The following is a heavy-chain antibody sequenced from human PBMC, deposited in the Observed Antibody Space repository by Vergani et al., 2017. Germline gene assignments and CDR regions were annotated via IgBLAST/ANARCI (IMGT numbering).Heavy chain of an antibody. CDR3: AREVNGRIGY. CDR2: IWYDGSNK. Sequence: VQLVESGGGLVKPGGSLRLSCAASGFTFSSYSMNWVRQAPGKGLEWVAVIWYDGSNKYYADSVKGQFTISRENSKNTLYLQMNSLRAEDTAVYYCAREVNGRIGYWGQGTLVTVSS. D-gene: IGHD1-1*01. J-gene: IGHJ4*02. V-gene: IGHV3-33*08. CDR1: GFTFSSYS.